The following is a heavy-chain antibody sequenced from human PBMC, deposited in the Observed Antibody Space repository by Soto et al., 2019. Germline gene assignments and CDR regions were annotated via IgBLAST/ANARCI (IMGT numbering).Heavy chain of an antibody. J-gene: IGHJ5*02. CDR2: IYYSGST. Sequence: PSETLSLTCSISGGSISGYHWNWIRQPPGKGLEWIGYIYYSGSTYYNPSLKSRVTISVDTSKNQFSLKLSSVTAADTAVYYCARVFSDSSSFFDPWGQGTLVTVSS. CDR3: ARVFSDSSSFFDP. V-gene: IGHV4-59*12. CDR1: GGSISGYH. D-gene: IGHD6-13*01.